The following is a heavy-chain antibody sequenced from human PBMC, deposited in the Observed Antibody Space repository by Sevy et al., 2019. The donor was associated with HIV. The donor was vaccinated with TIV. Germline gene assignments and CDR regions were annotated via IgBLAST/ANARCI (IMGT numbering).Heavy chain of an antibody. J-gene: IGHJ5*02. D-gene: IGHD2-2*01. CDR3: ARSHPVVVVPGGPSWFDH. CDR2: INESGIT. V-gene: IGHV4-34*01. CDR1: DGSFSGYY. Sequence: SETLSLTCAVHDGSFSGYYWNWIRQLPGKGLEWIGEINESGITYYNPSLKSRLTISVDTSKKQFSLKLNSVTAADTAIYFCARSHPVVVVPGGPSWFDHWGQGTLVTVSS.